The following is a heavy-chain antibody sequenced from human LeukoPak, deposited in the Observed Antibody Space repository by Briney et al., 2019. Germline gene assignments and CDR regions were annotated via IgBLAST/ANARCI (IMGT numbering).Heavy chain of an antibody. Sequence: ASVKVSCKASIGSFSSYAISWVRQAPGQGLEWMGRIIPILGIANYAQKLQGRVTMTTDTSTSTAYMELRSLRSDDTAVYYCARDGSSGYLFAFDYWGQGTLVTVSS. J-gene: IGHJ4*02. CDR1: IGSFSSYA. CDR3: ARDGSSGYLFAFDY. CDR2: IIPILGIA. V-gene: IGHV1-69*04. D-gene: IGHD3-22*01.